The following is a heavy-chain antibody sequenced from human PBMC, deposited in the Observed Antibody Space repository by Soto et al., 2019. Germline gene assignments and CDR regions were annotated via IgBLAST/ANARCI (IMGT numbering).Heavy chain of an antibody. Sequence: PGGSLRLSCAASGFTFSSYGMHWVRQAPGKGLEWVAVISYDGSNKYYADSVKGRFTISRDNSKNTLYLQMNSLRAEDTAVYYCARDYYSNPGPNWFDPWGQGTLVTVSS. CDR1: GFTFSSYG. J-gene: IGHJ5*02. CDR2: ISYDGSNK. D-gene: IGHD4-4*01. CDR3: ARDYYSNPGPNWFDP. V-gene: IGHV3-30*03.